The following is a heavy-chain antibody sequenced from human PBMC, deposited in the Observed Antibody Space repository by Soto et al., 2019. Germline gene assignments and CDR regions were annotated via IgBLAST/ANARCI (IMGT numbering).Heavy chain of an antibody. Sequence: SETLSLTCAVYGGSFSGYYWSWIRQPPGKGLEWIGEINHSGSTNYNPSLKSRVTISVDTSKNQFSLKLSSVTAADTAVYYCARATTKIIAARRHFDYWGQGTLVTVSS. V-gene: IGHV4-34*01. D-gene: IGHD6-6*01. CDR1: GGSFSGYY. CDR3: ARATTKIIAARRHFDY. CDR2: INHSGST. J-gene: IGHJ4*02.